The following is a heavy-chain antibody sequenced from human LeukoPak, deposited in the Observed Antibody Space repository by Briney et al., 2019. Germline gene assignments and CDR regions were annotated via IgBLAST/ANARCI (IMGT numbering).Heavy chain of an antibody. CDR3: ARRTYYGDDGDY. CDR2: IYLGDSDT. J-gene: IGHJ4*02. D-gene: IGHD4-17*01. Sequence: GTSLHLSLQCPGYSFPSYWIGLVRQMPGNSLEWVGIIYLGDSDTRYSPSFQGQVTISADKSISTAYLQWSSLKASDTAMYYCARRTYYGDDGDYWGQGTLVTVSS. V-gene: IGHV5-51*01. CDR1: GYSFPSYW.